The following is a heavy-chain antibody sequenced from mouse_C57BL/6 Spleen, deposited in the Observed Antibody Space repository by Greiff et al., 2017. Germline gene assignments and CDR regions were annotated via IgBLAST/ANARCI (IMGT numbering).Heavy chain of an antibody. CDR2: IYPGNSDT. CDR1: GYTFTSYW. D-gene: IGHD1-1*01. CDR3: TGAITTVVATADYFDY. J-gene: IGHJ2*01. Sequence: EVQLQQSGTVLARPGASVKMSCKTSGYTFTSYWMHWVKQRPGQGLEWIGAIYPGNSDTSYNQKFKGKDKLTAVPSASTAYMELSSLTNEDSAVYYCTGAITTVVATADYFDYWGQGTTLTVSS. V-gene: IGHV1-5*01.